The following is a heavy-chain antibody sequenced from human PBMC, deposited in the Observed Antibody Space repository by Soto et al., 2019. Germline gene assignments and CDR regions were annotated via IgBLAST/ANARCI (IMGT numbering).Heavy chain of an antibody. CDR3: ARNRITGTTGFTWFDP. V-gene: IGHV3-11*01. D-gene: IGHD1-7*01. CDR1: GFTFSDYY. CDR2: ISSSGSTI. Sequence: GGSLRLSCAASGFTFSDYYMSWIRQAPGKGLEWVSYISSSGSTIYYADSVRGRFTISRDNAKNSLYLQMNSLRAEDTAVYYCARNRITGTTGFTWFDPWGQGTLVTVSS. J-gene: IGHJ5*02.